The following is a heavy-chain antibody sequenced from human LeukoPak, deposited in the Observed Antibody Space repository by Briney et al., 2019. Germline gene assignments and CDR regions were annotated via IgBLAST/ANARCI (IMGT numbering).Heavy chain of an antibody. CDR2: ISSSGSTI. D-gene: IGHD2-2*01. V-gene: IGHV3-48*03. Sequence: GGSLRLSCAASGFTFSSYEMNWVRQAPGKGLEWVSYISSSGSTIYYADSVKGRFTIPRDNAKNSLYLQMNSLRAEDTAVYYCARASNLLYCSSTSCHFDYWGQGTLVTVSS. CDR3: ARASNLLYCSSTSCHFDY. J-gene: IGHJ4*02. CDR1: GFTFSSYE.